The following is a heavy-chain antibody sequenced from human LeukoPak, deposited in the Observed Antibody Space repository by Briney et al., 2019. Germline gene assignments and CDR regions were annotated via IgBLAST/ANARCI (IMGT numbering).Heavy chain of an antibody. CDR3: AKLGAVAGNDTDY. J-gene: IGHJ4*02. CDR1: GFTFSTYG. V-gene: IGHV3-30*02. D-gene: IGHD6-19*01. Sequence: GGSLRLSCAASGFTFSTYGMHWVRQAPGKGLEWVAFIRYDGNNKYYADSVKGRFTISRDNSKNTLYLQMNSLRAEDTAVYYCAKLGAVAGNDTDYWGQGILVIVSS. CDR2: IRYDGNNK.